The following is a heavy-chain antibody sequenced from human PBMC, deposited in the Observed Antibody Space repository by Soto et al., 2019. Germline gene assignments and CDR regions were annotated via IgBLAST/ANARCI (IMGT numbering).Heavy chain of an antibody. J-gene: IGHJ4*02. CDR3: ARESDIVVDY. Sequence: PAQTLSLTCTVSGGSISSYYWSWIRQPPGKGLEWIGYIYYSGSTNYNPSLKSRVTISVDTSKNQFSLKLSSVTAADTAVYYCARESDIVVDYWGQGTLVTVSS. CDR2: IYYSGST. D-gene: IGHD2-15*01. CDR1: GGSISSYY. V-gene: IGHV4-59*01.